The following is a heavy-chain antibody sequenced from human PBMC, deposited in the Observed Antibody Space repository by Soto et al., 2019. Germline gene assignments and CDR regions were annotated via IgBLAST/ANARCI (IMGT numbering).Heavy chain of an antibody. J-gene: IGHJ4*02. Sequence: PGGSLRLSCAASGFTFSSYAMHWVRQAPGKGLEWVAVISYDGSNKYYADSVKGRFTISRDNSKNTLYLQMNSLRAEDTAVYYCADGGIAAAGPFDYWGQGTLVTVSS. CDR2: ISYDGSNK. D-gene: IGHD6-13*01. CDR1: GFTFSSYA. CDR3: ADGGIAAAGPFDY. V-gene: IGHV3-30-3*01.